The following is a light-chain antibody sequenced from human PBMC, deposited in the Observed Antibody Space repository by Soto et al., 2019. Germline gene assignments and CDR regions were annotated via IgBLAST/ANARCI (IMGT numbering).Light chain of an antibody. CDR3: SSYTCSSTLVV. V-gene: IGLV2-14*01. CDR1: SSDVGGYNY. Sequence: QSALTQPASVSGSPGQSITISCTGTSSDVGGYNYVSWYQQHPGKAPTLMIYDVSNRPSGVSNRFSGSKSGNTASLTISGPQAEDEADYYCSSYTCSSTLVVFGGGTKLTVL. CDR2: DVS. J-gene: IGLJ2*01.